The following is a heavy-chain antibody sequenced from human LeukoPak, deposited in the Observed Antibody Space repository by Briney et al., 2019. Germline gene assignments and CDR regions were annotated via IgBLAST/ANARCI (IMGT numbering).Heavy chain of an antibody. V-gene: IGHV1-24*01. D-gene: IGHD6-13*01. CDR1: EYTLTELS. CDR3: ATEVNWVIAAARYYYGMDV. Sequence: ASVKVSCKVSEYTLTELSMHWVRQAPGKGLEWMGGFDPEDGETIYAQKFQGRVTMTEDTSTDTAYMELSSLRSEDTAVYYCATEVNWVIAAARYYYGMDVWGQGTTVTVSS. CDR2: FDPEDGET. J-gene: IGHJ6*02.